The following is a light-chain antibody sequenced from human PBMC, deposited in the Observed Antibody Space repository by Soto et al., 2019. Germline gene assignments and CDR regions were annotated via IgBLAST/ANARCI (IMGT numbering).Light chain of an antibody. V-gene: IGKV3-20*01. CDR3: QQYGSSPRT. Sequence: EIVLTQSPGTLSWSPGERATLSCRASQSVSNSYLAWYRQKPGQAPRLLIYGASSRATGIPDRFSGSGSGTHFTLTISRLEHEDFAVYYCQQYGSSPRTFGQGTKVEIK. J-gene: IGKJ1*01. CDR2: GAS. CDR1: QSVSNSY.